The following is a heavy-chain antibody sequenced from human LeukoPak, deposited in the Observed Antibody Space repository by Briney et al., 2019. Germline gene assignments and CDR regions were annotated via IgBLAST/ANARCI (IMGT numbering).Heavy chain of an antibody. CDR2: IKQDESEK. CDR1: GFTFSSYW. Sequence: PGGSLRLSCTASGFTFSSYWMSWVRQAPGKGLEWVANIKQDESEKFYVDSVKGRFTISRDNAKNSLYLQMNSLRAEDTAVYYCAKDGGPMIVVAEIDYWGQGTLVTVSS. V-gene: IGHV3-7*01. J-gene: IGHJ4*02. D-gene: IGHD3-22*01. CDR3: AKDGGPMIVVAEIDY.